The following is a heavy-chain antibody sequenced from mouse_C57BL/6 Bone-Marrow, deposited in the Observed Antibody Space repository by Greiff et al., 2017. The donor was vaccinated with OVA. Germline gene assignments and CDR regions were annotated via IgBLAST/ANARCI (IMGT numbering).Heavy chain of an antibody. J-gene: IGHJ2*01. CDR2: IDPSDSYT. Sequence: QVQLQQPGAELVRPGTSVKLSCKASGYTFTSYWMHWVKQRPGQGLEWIGVIDPSDSYTNYNQKFKGKATVTVDTSSSTAYMQLSSLTSEDSAVYYCARPAYYSNYVDYWGQGTTLTVSS. CDR3: ARPAYYSNYVDY. V-gene: IGHV1-59*01. D-gene: IGHD2-5*01. CDR1: GYTFTSYW.